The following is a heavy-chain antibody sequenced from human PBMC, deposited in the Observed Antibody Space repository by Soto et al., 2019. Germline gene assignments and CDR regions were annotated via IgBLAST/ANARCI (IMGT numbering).Heavy chain of an antibody. CDR2: ISGSGGST. V-gene: IGHV3-23*01. CDR1: GFTFSSYA. J-gene: IGHJ6*03. D-gene: IGHD2-15*01. CDR3: AKDLGYCSGGSCYNYYYYYYMDV. Sequence: GGSLRLSCAASGFTFSSYAMSWVRQAPGKGLEWVSAISGSGGSTYYADSVKGRFTISRDNSKNTLYLQMNSLRAEDTAVYYCAKDLGYCSGGSCYNYYYYYYMDVWGKGTTVTVSS.